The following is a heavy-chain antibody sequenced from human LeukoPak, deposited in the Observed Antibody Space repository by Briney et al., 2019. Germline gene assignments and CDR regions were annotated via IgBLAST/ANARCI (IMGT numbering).Heavy chain of an antibody. D-gene: IGHD3-3*01. CDR2: ILTSGTA. V-gene: IGHV4-4*07. CDR3: TRVSYFDFWSGSYSSPPGDAFDI. Sequence: SETLSLTCTISRGSIRSSSWTWIRQPPGKGLEWIGLILTSGTANYNPSLKSRVTMSLDTSNNHFSLNLTSVTAADTAVYYCTRVSYFDFWSGSYSSPPGDAFDIWGQGTMVTVSS. CDR1: RGSIRSSS. J-gene: IGHJ3*02.